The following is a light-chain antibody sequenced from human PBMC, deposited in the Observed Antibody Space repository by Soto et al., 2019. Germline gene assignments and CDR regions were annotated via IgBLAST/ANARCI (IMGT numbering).Light chain of an antibody. CDR3: QQSYSTPFT. J-gene: IGKJ3*01. Sequence: DIQMTQSPSSLSASVGDSVTITCRASQSISNYLNWYQQKPGKAPKLLVYAASSLQSGVATRFSGSGSRTDFTLTISSLQPEDFATYYCQQSYSTPFTFGPGTKVDIK. CDR1: QSISNY. V-gene: IGKV1-39*01. CDR2: AAS.